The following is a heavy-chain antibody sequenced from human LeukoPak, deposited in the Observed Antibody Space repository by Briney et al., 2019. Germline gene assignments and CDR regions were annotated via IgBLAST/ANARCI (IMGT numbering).Heavy chain of an antibody. V-gene: IGHV3-21*01. Sequence: GGSLRLSCAASGFTFSSYSMNWVRQAPGKGLEWVSSISSSSSYIYYADSVKGRFTISRDNAKNTLYLQMNSLRAEDTAVYYCARGWGCGSSTSCYDLQTGPVALDVGGQGTRVTVPS. CDR1: GFTFSSYS. D-gene: IGHD2-2*01. CDR2: ISSSSSYI. CDR3: ARGWGCGSSTSCYDLQTGPVALDV. J-gene: IGHJ6*02.